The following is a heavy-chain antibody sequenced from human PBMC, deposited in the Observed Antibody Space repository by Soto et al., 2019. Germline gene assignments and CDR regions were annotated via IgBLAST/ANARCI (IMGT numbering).Heavy chain of an antibody. CDR1: GFTFSSYS. V-gene: IGHV3-21*01. CDR2: ISSSSSYI. D-gene: IGHD6-13*01. Sequence: GGSLRLSCAASGFTFSSYSMNWVRQAPGKGLEWVSSISSSSSYIYYADSVKGRFTISRDNAKNSLYLQMNSLRAEDTAVYYCASETGIAGTLYYYYYYMDVWGKGTTVTVSS. J-gene: IGHJ6*03. CDR3: ASETGIAGTLYYYYYYMDV.